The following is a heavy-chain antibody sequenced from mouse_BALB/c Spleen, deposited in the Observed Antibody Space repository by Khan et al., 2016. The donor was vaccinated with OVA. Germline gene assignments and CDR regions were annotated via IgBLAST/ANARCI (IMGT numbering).Heavy chain of an antibody. J-gene: IGHJ3*01. CDR2: FIYTGYT. CDR1: GDSIPSGY. Sequence: VRLKQSGPSLVKPSQTLSLTCSVTGDSIPSGYWNWIRKFPGNKLEYMGYFIYTGYTYYNPSLKSRISITRHTSKNQYYLQLSSVTDEDTATYYCARSTYRYAFVYWGQGTLVTVSA. CDR3: ARSTYRYAFVY. V-gene: IGHV3-8*02. D-gene: IGHD2-12*01.